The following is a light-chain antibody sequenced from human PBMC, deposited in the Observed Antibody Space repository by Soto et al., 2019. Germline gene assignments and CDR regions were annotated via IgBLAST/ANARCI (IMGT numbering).Light chain of an antibody. J-gene: IGLJ3*02. CDR2: GNS. Sequence: QSVLTQPPSVSGAPGQRVTISCTESSSNIGACHDVPWYQQLPGTAPKLIIYGNSNRPSGVPDRFSGSKSGTAASLAITGLQAEDEADYCCSSYDSSLSGWVFGGGTKLTVL. CDR1: SSNIGACHD. V-gene: IGLV1-40*01. CDR3: SSYDSSLSGWV.